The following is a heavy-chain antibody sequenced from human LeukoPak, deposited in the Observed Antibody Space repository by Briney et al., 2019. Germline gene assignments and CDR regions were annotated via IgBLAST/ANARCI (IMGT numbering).Heavy chain of an antibody. CDR3: ARRHYSSWYFYYFDY. Sequence: KPSETLSLTCTVSGGSISSSSYYWGWIRQPPGKGLEWIGSIYYSGSTYYNPSLKSRVTISVDTSKNQFSLKLSSVTAADTAVYYCARRHYSSWYFYYFDYWGQGTLVTVSS. CDR2: IYYSGST. CDR1: GGSISSSSYY. D-gene: IGHD6-13*01. J-gene: IGHJ4*02. V-gene: IGHV4-39*01.